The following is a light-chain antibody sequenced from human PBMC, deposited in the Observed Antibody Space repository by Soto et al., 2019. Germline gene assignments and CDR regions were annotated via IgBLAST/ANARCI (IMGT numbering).Light chain of an antibody. CDR2: GAS. J-gene: IGKJ1*01. CDR3: QQYNNWPIT. Sequence: ERVMTQSPATLSVSPGERATLSCRASETILSNLAWYQQKPGRAPRLLIYGASNRATGIPARFSGSGSGTEFTLTISSLQSEDFAVYYCQQYNNWPITFGQGTKVDIK. V-gene: IGKV3-15*01. CDR1: ETILSN.